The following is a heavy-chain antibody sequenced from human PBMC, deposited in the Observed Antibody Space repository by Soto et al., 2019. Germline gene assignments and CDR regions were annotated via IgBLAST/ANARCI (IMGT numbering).Heavy chain of an antibody. CDR2: ISTYNGNT. V-gene: IGHV1-18*01. D-gene: IGHD5-12*01. CDR3: ARVGRMATNAELDY. Sequence: QVQLVQSGAEVKKPAASVKVSCKASGYSFTSYGISWVRQAPGQGLEWMGWISTYNGNTKYAKKFQGRVTMTTDTSTGTVYMELRSLRSDDTAVYFCARVGRMATNAELDYWGQGTLVTVSS. CDR1: GYSFTSYG. J-gene: IGHJ4*02.